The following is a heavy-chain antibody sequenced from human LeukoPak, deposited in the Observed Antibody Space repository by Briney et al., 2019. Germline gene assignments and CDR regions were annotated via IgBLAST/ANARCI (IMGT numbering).Heavy chain of an antibody. CDR3: ARHGYYYYYGMDV. J-gene: IGHJ6*02. Sequence: SETLSLTCTVSGGSISSSSYYWGWIRQPPGTGLEWIGSIYYSGSTYYNPFLKSRVTISVDTSKNQFSLKLSSVTAADTALYYCARHGYYYYYGMDVWGQGTTVTVSS. V-gene: IGHV4-39*01. CDR1: GGSISSSSYY. CDR2: IYYSGST.